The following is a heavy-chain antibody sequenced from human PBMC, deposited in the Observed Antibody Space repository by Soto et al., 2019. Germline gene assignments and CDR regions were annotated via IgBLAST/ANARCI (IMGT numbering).Heavy chain of an antibody. Sequence: QVQLVQSGAEVKKPGSSLKVSCKASGGSFASYAFSWVRQAPRQGLEWVGGIIPIFGTPKYGQRFQGRVSITADRSTTTAYLDLTGLTSADTAVYFCARAPRPHFGNWDTDVWVDTWGQGTLVIVSS. CDR1: GGSFASYA. J-gene: IGHJ5*02. D-gene: IGHD1-1*01. V-gene: IGHV1-69*06. CDR2: IIPIFGTP. CDR3: ARAPRPHFGNWDTDVWVDT.